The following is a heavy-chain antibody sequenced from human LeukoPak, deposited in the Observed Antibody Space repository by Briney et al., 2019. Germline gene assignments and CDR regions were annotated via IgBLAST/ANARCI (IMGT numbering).Heavy chain of an antibody. V-gene: IGHV3-20*04. CDR2: INWNGGST. D-gene: IGHD2-2*01. J-gene: IGHJ4*02. CDR1: GFTFDDYG. CDR3: AREPYCSSTSCPPPLFDY. Sequence: GGSLRLSCAASGFTFDDYGMSWVRQAPGKGLEWVSGINWNGGSTGYADSVKGRFTISRDNAKNSLYLQMNSLRDEDTALYYCAREPYCSSTSCPPPLFDYWGQGTLVTVSS.